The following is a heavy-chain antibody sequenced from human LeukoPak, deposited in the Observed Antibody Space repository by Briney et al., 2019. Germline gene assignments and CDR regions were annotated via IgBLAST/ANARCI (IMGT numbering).Heavy chain of an antibody. CDR1: GFTFSNYA. J-gene: IGHJ4*02. D-gene: IGHD6-13*01. CDR3: VRARSYSSSWYFDY. CDR2: ISTNGGTT. V-gene: IGHV3-64D*09. Sequence: GGSLRLSCSVSGFTFSNYAMHWVRQAPGKGLEYVSAISTNGGTTYSADSVQGRFTISRDNSKNTLFLQMSNLRAEDTAVYYCVRARSYSSSWYFDYWGQGTLVTVSS.